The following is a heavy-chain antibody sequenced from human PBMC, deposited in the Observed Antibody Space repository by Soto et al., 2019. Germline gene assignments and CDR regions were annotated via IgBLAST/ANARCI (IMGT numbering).Heavy chain of an antibody. CDR3: ERERGRSGWALMDV. D-gene: IGHD6-19*01. CDR1: GYSVSSNSSA. V-gene: IGHV6-1*01. J-gene: IGHJ6*04. Sequence: PSQTLSLTCVISGYSVSSNSSAWNWIRQSPSRGLEWLGRTYYRSKWYNDYAVSVKSRITINPDTSKNQFSLQLNSVTPEDTAVYYCERERGRSGWALMDVWGKGNTVTVSS. CDR2: TYYRSKWYN.